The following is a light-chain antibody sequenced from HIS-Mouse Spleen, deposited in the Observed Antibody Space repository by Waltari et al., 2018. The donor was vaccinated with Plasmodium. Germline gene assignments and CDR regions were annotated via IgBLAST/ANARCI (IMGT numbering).Light chain of an antibody. J-gene: IGLJ3*02. CDR2: EDS. V-gene: IGLV3-10*01. Sequence: SYELTQPPSVSVSPGHTARITCSGDALPNKYPYWYQQKSGQAPVLVIYEDSKRPSGNPERFSGSSSGTMATLTISGAQVEDEADYYCYSTDSSGNHRVFGGGTKLTVL. CDR1: ALPNKY. CDR3: YSTDSSGNHRV.